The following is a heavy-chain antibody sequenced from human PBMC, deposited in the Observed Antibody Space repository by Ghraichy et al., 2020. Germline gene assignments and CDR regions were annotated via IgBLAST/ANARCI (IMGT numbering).Heavy chain of an antibody. J-gene: IGHJ4*02. CDR1: GGSISSYY. CDR3: AEGFGELFSDY. V-gene: IGHV4-59*01. Sequence: SETLSLTCTVSGGSISSYYWSWIRQPPGKGLEWIGYIYYSGSTNYNPSLKSRVTISVDTSKNQFSLKLSSVTAADTAVYYCAEGFGELFSDYWGQGTLVTVSS. CDR2: IYYSGST. D-gene: IGHD3-10*01.